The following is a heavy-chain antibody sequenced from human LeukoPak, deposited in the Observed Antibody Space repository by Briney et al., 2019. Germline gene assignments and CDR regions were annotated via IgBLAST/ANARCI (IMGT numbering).Heavy chain of an antibody. D-gene: IGHD1-26*01. CDR2: IYYSGST. CDR1: GGSISSGGYY. Sequence: SETLSLTCTVSGGSISSGGYYWSWIRQHPGKGLEWIGYIYYSGSTYYNPSLKSRVTISVDTSKNQFSLKLSSVTAADTAVYYCARPLGERLHDAFDIWGQGTMVTVSS. J-gene: IGHJ3*02. V-gene: IGHV4-31*03. CDR3: ARPLGERLHDAFDI.